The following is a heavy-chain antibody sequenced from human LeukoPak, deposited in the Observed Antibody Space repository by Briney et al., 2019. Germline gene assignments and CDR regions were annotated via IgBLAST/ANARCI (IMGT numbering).Heavy chain of an antibody. D-gene: IGHD3-3*01. V-gene: IGHV4-59*01. J-gene: IGHJ5*02. Sequence: SETLSLTCTVSGGSISSYYWSWIRQPPGKGLEWIGYIYYSGSTNYNPSLKSRVTISVDTSKNQFSLKLSSVTAADTAVYYCARVRTAYYDFWRVDKEWFGPWGQGTLVTVSS. CDR2: IYYSGST. CDR3: ARVRTAYYDFWRVDKEWFGP. CDR1: GGSISSYY.